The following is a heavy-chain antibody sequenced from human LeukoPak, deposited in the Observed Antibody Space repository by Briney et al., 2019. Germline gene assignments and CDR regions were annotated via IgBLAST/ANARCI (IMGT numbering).Heavy chain of an antibody. J-gene: IGHJ4*02. CDR2: MWYDGSNK. CDR1: GFTFSNYN. Sequence: GRSLRLSCAASGFTFSNYNMHWVRQAPGKGLEWVALMWYDGSNKYYADSVKGRFIISRDNPKKTLYLQMNSLRAEDTAVYYCARGDGYLDYWGQGTLVTVSS. D-gene: IGHD5-18*01. V-gene: IGHV3-33*01. CDR3: ARGDGYLDY.